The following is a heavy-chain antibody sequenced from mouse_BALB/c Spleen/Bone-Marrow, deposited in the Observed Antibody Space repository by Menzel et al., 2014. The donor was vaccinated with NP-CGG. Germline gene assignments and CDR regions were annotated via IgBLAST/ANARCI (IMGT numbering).Heavy chain of an antibody. J-gene: IGHJ4*01. V-gene: IGHV10-1*02. Sequence: EVKLQESGGGLVQPKGSLKLSCAASGFTFNTYAMNWVRQAPGKGLEWVARIRSKSNNYATYYADSVKDRFTISRDDSQSMLYLQMNTLKTEDTAMYYCVRHMDYCDETASITVSS. CDR1: GFTFNTYA. CDR2: IRSKSNNYAT. CDR3: VRHMDY.